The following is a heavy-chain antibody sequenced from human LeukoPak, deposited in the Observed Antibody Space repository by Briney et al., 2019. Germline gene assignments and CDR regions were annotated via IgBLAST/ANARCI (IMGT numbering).Heavy chain of an antibody. D-gene: IGHD2-8*01. V-gene: IGHV3-30*03. CDR1: GFTFSNYG. CDR3: AAQPCINGICYLDY. CDR2: ISNVGNNE. J-gene: IGHJ4*02. Sequence: GGSLRLSCAASGFTFSNYGMHWVRQAPGKGLEWVAVISNVGNNEYYADSVKGRFTMSRDNSRNTLYLQMNSLRAEDSAVYYCAAQPCINGICYLDYWGQGTLVTVSS.